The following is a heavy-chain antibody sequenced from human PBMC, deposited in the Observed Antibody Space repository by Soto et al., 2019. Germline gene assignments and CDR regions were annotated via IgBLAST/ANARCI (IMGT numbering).Heavy chain of an antibody. J-gene: IGHJ6*02. D-gene: IGHD5-12*01. CDR1: GDSVSSNSAA. V-gene: IGHV6-1*01. Sequence: PSQTLSLTCAISGDSVSSNSAAWNWIRQSPSRGLEWLGRTYYRSKWYNDYAVSVKSRITINPDTSKNQFSLQLNSVTPEDTAVYYCAREGPSGYSGYDYGMDVWGQGTTVTVSS. CDR3: AREGPSGYSGYDYGMDV. CDR2: TYYRSKWYN.